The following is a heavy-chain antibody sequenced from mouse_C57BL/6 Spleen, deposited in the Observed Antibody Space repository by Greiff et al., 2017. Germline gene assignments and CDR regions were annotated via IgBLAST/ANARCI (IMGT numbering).Heavy chain of an antibody. CDR2: INPYNGGT. CDR1: GYTFTDYY. Sequence: EVHLVESGPVLVKPGASVKMSCKASGYTFTDYYMNWVKQSHGKSLEWIGVINPYNGGTSYNQKFKGKATLTVDKSSSTAYMELNSLTSEDSAVYYCARDEFAYWGQGTLVTVSA. J-gene: IGHJ3*01. V-gene: IGHV1-19*01. CDR3: ARDEFAY.